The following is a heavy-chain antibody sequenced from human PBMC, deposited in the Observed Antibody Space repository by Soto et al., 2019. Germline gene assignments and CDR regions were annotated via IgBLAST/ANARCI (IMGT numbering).Heavy chain of an antibody. CDR1: GFTFSDNY. D-gene: IGHD3-22*01. Sequence: GGSLRLSCAASGFTFSDNYMSWIRQAPGKGLEWVSYISSSGSIIYYADSVKGRFTISRDNARNSLYLQMNSLRAEDTAVYYCARDLGYYESDGYFDYWGQGALVTVSS. J-gene: IGHJ4*02. CDR2: ISSSGSII. V-gene: IGHV3-11*01. CDR3: ARDLGYYESDGYFDY.